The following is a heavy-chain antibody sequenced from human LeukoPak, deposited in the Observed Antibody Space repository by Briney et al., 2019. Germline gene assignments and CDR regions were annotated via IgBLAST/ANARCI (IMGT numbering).Heavy chain of an antibody. CDR3: ARGPLLMVRGVKGYFDY. Sequence: GGSLRLSCAASGFTFSSYSMNWVRQAPGKGLEWVSYISSSGSTIYYADSVKGRFTISRDNAKNSLYLQMNSLRAEDTAVYYCARGPLLMVRGVKGYFDYWGQGTLVTVSS. D-gene: IGHD3-10*01. CDR1: GFTFSSYS. V-gene: IGHV3-48*04. CDR2: ISSSGSTI. J-gene: IGHJ4*02.